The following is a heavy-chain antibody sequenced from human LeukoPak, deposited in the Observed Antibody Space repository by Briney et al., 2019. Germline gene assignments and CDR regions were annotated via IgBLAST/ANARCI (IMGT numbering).Heavy chain of an antibody. Sequence: GRSLRLSCAASGFTYSSYAMHWVRQAPGKGLEGVAVISYDGSNKYYADSVKGRFTISRDNSKNTLYLQMNSLRAEDKAVYCCARDMCYGDNTFYFVCWGEGTLVTVSS. D-gene: IGHD4-17*01. CDR3: ARDMCYGDNTFYFVC. J-gene: IGHJ4*02. CDR1: GFTYSSYA. CDR2: ISYDGSNK. V-gene: IGHV3-30-3*01.